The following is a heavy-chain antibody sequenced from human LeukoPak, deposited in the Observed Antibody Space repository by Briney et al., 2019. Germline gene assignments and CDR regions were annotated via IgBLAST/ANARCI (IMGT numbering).Heavy chain of an antibody. D-gene: IGHD3-9*01. V-gene: IGHV4-34*01. J-gene: IGHJ4*02. CDR2: INHSGST. CDR1: GGSFSGYY. CDR3: ARGYQAVLRYFDWLPCFDY. Sequence: SETLSLTCAVYGGSFSGYYWSWIRQPPGKGLEWIGEINHSGSTNYNPSLRSRVTISVDTSKNQFSLKLSSVTAADTAVYYCARGYQAVLRYFDWLPCFDYWGQGTLVTVSS.